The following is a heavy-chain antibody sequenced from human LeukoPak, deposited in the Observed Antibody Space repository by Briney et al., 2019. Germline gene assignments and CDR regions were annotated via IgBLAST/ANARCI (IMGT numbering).Heavy chain of an antibody. CDR3: AREGGYFFFDF. D-gene: IGHD3-22*01. CDR2: ISSDGGTI. Sequence: PGGSLRLSCAASGFTFSSYWMSWVRQAPGKGLEWVSYISSDGGTIYYADSVKGRFTVSRDNAKNSLSLQMNSLRAEDTAVYYCAREGGYFFFDFWGQGTLVTVSS. J-gene: IGHJ4*02. V-gene: IGHV3-48*04. CDR1: GFTFSSYW.